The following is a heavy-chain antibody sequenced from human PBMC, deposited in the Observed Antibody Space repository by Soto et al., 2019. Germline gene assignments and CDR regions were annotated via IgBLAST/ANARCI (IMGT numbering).Heavy chain of an antibody. CDR3: ALLRAAPDY. J-gene: IGHJ4*02. D-gene: IGHD6-13*01. CDR1: GFTFSSYA. CDR2: ISGRGRST. V-gene: IGHV3-23*01. Sequence: PGGSLRLSCAASGFTFSSYAMSWVRQAPGKGLEWVSDISGRGRSTYYADSVKGRFTISRNNSKNALYLQMNSLRAEDTAVYYCALLRAAPDYWGQGTLVTVSS.